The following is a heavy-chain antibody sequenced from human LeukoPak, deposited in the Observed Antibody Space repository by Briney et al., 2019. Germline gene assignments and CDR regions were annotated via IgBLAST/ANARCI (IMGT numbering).Heavy chain of an antibody. Sequence: GGSLRLSCAASGFTFSSYGMHWVRQAPGKGLEWVAVIWYDGSNKYYADSVKGRFTISRDNSKNTLYLQMNSLRAEDTAVYYCARGVGSSLLFDSWGQGTLVTVSS. D-gene: IGHD6-6*01. V-gene: IGHV3-33*01. CDR1: GFTFSSYG. CDR2: IWYDGSNK. CDR3: ARGVGSSLLFDS. J-gene: IGHJ4*02.